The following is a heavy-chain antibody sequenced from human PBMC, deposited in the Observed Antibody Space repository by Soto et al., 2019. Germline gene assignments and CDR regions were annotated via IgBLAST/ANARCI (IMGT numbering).Heavy chain of an antibody. CDR3: AIDQTARAGYYNYGMDD. CDR1: GFTFSSYW. D-gene: IGHD5-18*01. V-gene: IGHV3-7*01. J-gene: IGHJ6*02. CDR2: IKQDGSER. Sequence: GGSLRLSCAASGFTFSSYWMSWVRQAPGQGLEWVANIKQDGSERYYVDSVKGRFTISRDNAKNSLYLQMNSLRAADTAVYYWAIDQTARAGYYNYGMDDRGQGTTVTVSS.